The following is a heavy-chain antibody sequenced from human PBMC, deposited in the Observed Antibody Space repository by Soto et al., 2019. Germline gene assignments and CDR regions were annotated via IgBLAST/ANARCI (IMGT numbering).Heavy chain of an antibody. J-gene: IGHJ5*02. D-gene: IGHD3-10*01. CDR1: GGSISSYY. CDR2: IYYSGST. V-gene: IGHV4-59*01. CDR3: AREGAGSASYYGVVYWFDP. Sequence: SETLSLTCTVSGGSISSYYWSWIRQPPGKGLEWIGYIYYSGSTNYNPSLKSRVTISVDTSKNQFSLKLSSVTAADTAVYYCAREGAGSASYYGVVYWFDPWGQGTLVTVSS.